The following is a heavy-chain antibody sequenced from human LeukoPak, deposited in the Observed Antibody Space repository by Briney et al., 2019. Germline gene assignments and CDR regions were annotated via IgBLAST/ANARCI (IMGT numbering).Heavy chain of an antibody. CDR3: ARVRYRAYVPRYFFDY. J-gene: IGHJ4*02. V-gene: IGHV4-59*08. CDR2: IYYSGNT. Sequence: PSETLSLPCTVSGRSLNRYYWIWIRQPPGKGLEWIGYIYYSGNTNHNPSLKSRVTIPVDTSQNQFSLNRSSVTAADTAVYYCARVRYRAYVPRYFFDYWGQGTLVTVSS. CDR1: GRSLNRYY. D-gene: IGHD5-12*01.